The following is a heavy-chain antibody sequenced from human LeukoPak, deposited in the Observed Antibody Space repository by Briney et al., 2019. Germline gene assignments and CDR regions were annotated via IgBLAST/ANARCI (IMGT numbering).Heavy chain of an antibody. CDR1: GYTLTELS. Sequence: ASVTVSCTVSGYTLTELSMHWVRQAPGKGLEWMGGFDPEDGETIYAQKFQGRVTMTEDTSTDTAYMELSSLRSEDTAVYYCATVLPGPVAMATTSFDYWGQGTLVTVSS. CDR3: ATVLPGPVAMATTSFDY. CDR2: FDPEDGET. V-gene: IGHV1-24*01. D-gene: IGHD5-24*01. J-gene: IGHJ4*02.